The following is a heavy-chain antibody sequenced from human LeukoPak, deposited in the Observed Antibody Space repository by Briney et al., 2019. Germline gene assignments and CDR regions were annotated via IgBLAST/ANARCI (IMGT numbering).Heavy chain of an antibody. Sequence: PGGPLRLSCAASGFTFSNYWMTWVRQAPGKGLEWVANINQNGSVQLYVDSVKGRLTISRDNAKNSLYLQMNNLRAEDTALYFCARDQGAPGDYWGQGTLVTVSS. CDR2: INQNGSVQ. CDR3: ARDQGAPGDY. D-gene: IGHD4/OR15-4a*01. V-gene: IGHV3-7*01. CDR1: GFTFSNYW. J-gene: IGHJ4*02.